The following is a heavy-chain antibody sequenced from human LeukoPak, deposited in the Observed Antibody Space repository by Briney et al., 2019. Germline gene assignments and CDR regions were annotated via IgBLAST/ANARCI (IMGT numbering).Heavy chain of an antibody. CDR3: ARLRGSGSYYYKGYFAD. D-gene: IGHD3-10*01. V-gene: IGHV3-23*01. CDR1: GFIFSSYA. Sequence: PGGSLRLSCAASGFIFSSYAMSWVRQAPGKGLEWVSTISGSGGSTYYADSVKGRFTISRDNSKNTLDLQMNSLRAEDTAVYYCARLRGSGSYYYKGYFADWGQGTLVTVSS. CDR2: ISGSGGST. J-gene: IGHJ4*02.